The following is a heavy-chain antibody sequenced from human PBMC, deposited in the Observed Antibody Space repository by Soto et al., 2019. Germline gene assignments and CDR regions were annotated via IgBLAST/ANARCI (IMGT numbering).Heavy chain of an antibody. D-gene: IGHD7-27*01. Sequence: QVQLVQSGAEVKKPGSSVKVSCKASGRTFSNYAINWVRQAPGQGLEWMGGIIPIFGTTNYAQRFQGGVTVTADESTGTAYMELSSLTSDDTAIYYCARDNPTATPNFYYYYYGMDVWGQGTTVTVSS. CDR2: IIPIFGTT. CDR3: ARDNPTATPNFYYYYYGMDV. J-gene: IGHJ6*02. V-gene: IGHV1-69*01. CDR1: GRTFSNYA.